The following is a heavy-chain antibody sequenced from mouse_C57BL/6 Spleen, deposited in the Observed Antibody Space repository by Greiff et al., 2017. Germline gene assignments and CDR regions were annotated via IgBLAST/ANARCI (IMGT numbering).Heavy chain of an antibody. CDR2: INPGSGGT. CDR1: GYAFTNYL. Sequence: QVQLQQSGAELVRPGTSVKVSCKASGYAFTNYLIEWVKQRPGQGLEWIGVINPGSGGTNYNEKFKGKATLTADKSSSTAYMQLSSLTSEDSAVFFCARGGYGNYLFDYWGQGPTRTVSS. CDR3: ARGGYGNYLFDY. J-gene: IGHJ2*01. V-gene: IGHV1-54*01. D-gene: IGHD2-10*02.